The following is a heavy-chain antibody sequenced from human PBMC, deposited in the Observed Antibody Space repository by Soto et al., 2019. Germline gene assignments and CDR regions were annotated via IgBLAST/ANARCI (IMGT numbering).Heavy chain of an antibody. CDR3: AKPSGGSYPESRVFDS. V-gene: IGHV3-23*01. CDR1: GFTFYSSA. CDR2: ISTTGGNT. Sequence: SGGSLRLSCVASGFTFYSSAMSWVRQAPGKGLEWVSAISTTGGNTLYADSVKGRFTISRDNSKNTLYLQMNSLRAEDTAIYYCAKPSGGSYPESRVFDSWGKGTRVTVSS. J-gene: IGHJ4*02. D-gene: IGHD1-26*01.